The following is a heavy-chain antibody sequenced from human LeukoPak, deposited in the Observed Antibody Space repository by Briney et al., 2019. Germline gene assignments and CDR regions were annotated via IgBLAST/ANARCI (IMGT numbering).Heavy chain of an antibody. CDR3: ARWSYYDSSGYYYNFDY. Sequence: GESLKISCKGSGHSFISYWIGWVRQMPGKGLEWMGSIYPGDSDTRYSPSFQGLVTISADKSISTAYLQWSSLKASDTAMYYCARWSYYDSSGYYYNFDYWGQGTLVTVSS. J-gene: IGHJ4*02. CDR1: GHSFISYW. D-gene: IGHD3-22*01. CDR2: IYPGDSDT. V-gene: IGHV5-51*01.